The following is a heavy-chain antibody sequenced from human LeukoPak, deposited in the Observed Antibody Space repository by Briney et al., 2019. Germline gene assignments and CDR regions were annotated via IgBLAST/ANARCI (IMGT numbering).Heavy chain of an antibody. Sequence: TSETLSLTCTVSGGSISSYYWSWIRQPPGKGLEWIGYIYHSGSTNYNPSLKSRVTISVDTSKNQFSLKLNSVTAADAAVYYCAVGQLSYYLDYWGQGTLVTVSS. CDR3: AVGQLSYYLDY. CDR1: GGSISSYY. V-gene: IGHV4-59*01. D-gene: IGHD6-13*01. CDR2: IYHSGST. J-gene: IGHJ4*02.